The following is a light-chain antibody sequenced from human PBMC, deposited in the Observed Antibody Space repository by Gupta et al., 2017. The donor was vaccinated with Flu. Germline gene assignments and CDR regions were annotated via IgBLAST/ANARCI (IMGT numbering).Light chain of an antibody. CDR2: GTS. CDR1: QSVSTN. Sequence: STATLSVSPGERATLSCRASQSVSTNVAWYQQKPGLAPRLLIYGTSTRATGVAGRFSGSGSGTEFTLTIDSLQSEDFAIYYCQQDNHWWAFGQGTKVEIK. J-gene: IGKJ1*01. V-gene: IGKV3-15*01. CDR3: QQDNHWWA.